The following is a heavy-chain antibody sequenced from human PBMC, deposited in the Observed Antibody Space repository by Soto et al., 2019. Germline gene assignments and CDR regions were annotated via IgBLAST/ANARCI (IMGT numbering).Heavy chain of an antibody. D-gene: IGHD1-26*01. Sequence: EVQLVQSGGGLVKPGGSLRLSCAASGFTFTNAWMNWVRQAPGKGLEWVGRIKTKTDNGATDYAAPVKGRFTISRDDSKHTLYLQMDSLKTDDTAVYYCSTAGGTYYRRFDYWGQGTLVTVSS. CDR2: IKTKTDNGAT. CDR3: STAGGTYYRRFDY. V-gene: IGHV3-15*07. J-gene: IGHJ4*02. CDR1: GFTFTNAW.